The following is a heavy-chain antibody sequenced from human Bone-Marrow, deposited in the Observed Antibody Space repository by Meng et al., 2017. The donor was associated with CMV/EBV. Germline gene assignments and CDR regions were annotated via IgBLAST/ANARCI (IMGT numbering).Heavy chain of an antibody. V-gene: IGHV3-7*03. Sequence: GESLKISCAASGFTFSSYGMNWVRQAPGKGLEWVANIKQDGSEKYYVDSVKGRFTISRDNSKNTLYLQMNSLRAEDTAVYYCANSGGSGSYPSPYYYYGMDVWGRGTTVTVSS. CDR1: GFTFSSYG. CDR3: ANSGGSGSYPSPYYYYGMDV. J-gene: IGHJ6*02. D-gene: IGHD3-10*01. CDR2: IKQDGSEK.